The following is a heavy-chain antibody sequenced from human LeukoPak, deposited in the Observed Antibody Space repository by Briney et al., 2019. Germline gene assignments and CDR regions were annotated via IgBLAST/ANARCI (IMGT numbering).Heavy chain of an antibody. CDR2: ISYSVST. J-gene: IGHJ4*02. D-gene: IGHD3-10*01. CDR3: ARHPELYFFDY. CDR1: GASISSYY. V-gene: IGHV4-59*08. Sequence: PSETLSLTCTVSGASISSYYWSWIRQPPGKGREWIGYISYSVSTNYNPSLKSRVTISADTSKTQVSLTLSSVTAADTAVYYCARHPELYFFDYWGQGTLVTVSS.